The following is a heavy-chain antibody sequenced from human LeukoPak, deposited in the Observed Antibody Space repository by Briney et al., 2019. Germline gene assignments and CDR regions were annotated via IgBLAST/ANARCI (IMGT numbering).Heavy chain of an antibody. V-gene: IGHV1-69*05. CDR2: IIPIFGTA. CDR1: GGTFSSYA. CDR3: ASSDYDSSGYYYPYCFDY. J-gene: IGHJ4*02. Sequence: SVKVSCKASGGTFSSYAISWVRQAPGQGLEWMGGIIPIFGTANYAQKFQGRVTITTDESTSTAYMELSCLRSEDTAVYYCASSDYDSSGYYYPYCFDYWGQGTLVTVSS. D-gene: IGHD3-22*01.